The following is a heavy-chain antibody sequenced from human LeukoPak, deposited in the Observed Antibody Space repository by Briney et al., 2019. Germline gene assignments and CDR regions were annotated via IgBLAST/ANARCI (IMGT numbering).Heavy chain of an antibody. Sequence: SETLSLTCTVSGGSISSYYWSWIRQPPGKGLEWIGYIYYSGSTNYNPSLKSRVTISVDTSKNQFSLKLSSVTAADTAVYYCARGRSRGYSYGTFGYWGQGTLVTVSS. J-gene: IGHJ4*02. D-gene: IGHD5-18*01. CDR2: IYYSGST. CDR1: GGSISSYY. V-gene: IGHV4-59*01. CDR3: ARGRSRGYSYGTFGY.